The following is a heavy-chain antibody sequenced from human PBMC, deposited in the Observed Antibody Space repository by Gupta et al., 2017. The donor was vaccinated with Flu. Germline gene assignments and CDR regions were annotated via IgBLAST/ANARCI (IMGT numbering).Heavy chain of an antibody. V-gene: IGHV3-74*01. J-gene: IGHJ4*02. CDR1: GFTFSSNW. CDR2: ISGDGRTT. Sequence: EVQLVQSGGRLVQPGGSLRLSCEGSGFTFSSNWMHWVRQGPGRGLVWVGRISGDGRTTTYADSVRGRFTISRDNAKNTAFLQMNSLRAEDTGVYYCARELPFDYWGQGTLVAVSS. CDR3: ARELPFDY.